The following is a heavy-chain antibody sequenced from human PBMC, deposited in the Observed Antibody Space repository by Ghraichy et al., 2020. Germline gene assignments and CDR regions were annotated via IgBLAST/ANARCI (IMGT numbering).Heavy chain of an antibody. CDR3: ATMITMIVVVKGAFDI. D-gene: IGHD3-22*01. Sequence: SETLSLTCTVSGGSISSSSYYWGWIRQPPGKGLEWIGSIYYSGSTYYNPSLKSRVTISVDTSKNQFSLKLSSVTAADTAVYYCATMITMIVVVKGAFDIWGQGTMVTVSS. CDR2: IYYSGST. J-gene: IGHJ3*02. V-gene: IGHV4-39*01. CDR1: GGSISSSSYY.